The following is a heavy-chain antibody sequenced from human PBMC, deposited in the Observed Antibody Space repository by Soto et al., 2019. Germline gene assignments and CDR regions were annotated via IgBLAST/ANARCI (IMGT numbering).Heavy chain of an antibody. CDR2: INHSGST. D-gene: IGHD3-22*01. Sequence: SETLSLTCAVYGGSFSGYYWSWIRQPPGKGLEWIGEINHSGSTNYNPSLKSRVTISVDTSKNQFSLKLSSVTAADTAVYYCARFSSGHLNYFDYWGQGTLVTVSS. CDR1: GGSFSGYY. CDR3: ARFSSGHLNYFDY. V-gene: IGHV4-34*01. J-gene: IGHJ4*02.